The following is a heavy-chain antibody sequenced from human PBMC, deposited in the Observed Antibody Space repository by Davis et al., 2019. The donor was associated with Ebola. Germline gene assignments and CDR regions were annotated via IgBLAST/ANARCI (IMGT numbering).Heavy chain of an antibody. V-gene: IGHV4-4*02. CDR3: ARVRGGMDV. D-gene: IGHD3-10*01. CDR2: IYHSGDT. CDR1: GASISSSYW. Sequence: PSETLSLTCAVSGASISSSYWWRWVRQPPGKGLEWIGEIYHSGDTNYNPSLKSRVTISVDRSKNHFSLKLSSVTAADTAVYYCARVRGGMDVWGQGTTVTVSS. J-gene: IGHJ6*02.